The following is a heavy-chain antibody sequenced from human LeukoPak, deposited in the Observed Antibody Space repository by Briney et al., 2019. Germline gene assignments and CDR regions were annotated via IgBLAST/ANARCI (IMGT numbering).Heavy chain of an antibody. Sequence: GGSLRLSCAASRFIFIGYTMNWVRQAPGKGLEWVSSISSRSTYIYYADSVKGRFTISRDNAKNSLYLQMNSLRAEDTAVYYCARGESGSSGWYDYWGQGTLVTVSS. CDR1: RFIFIGYT. D-gene: IGHD6-19*01. CDR3: ARGESGSSGWYDY. V-gene: IGHV3-21*01. J-gene: IGHJ4*02. CDR2: ISSRSTYI.